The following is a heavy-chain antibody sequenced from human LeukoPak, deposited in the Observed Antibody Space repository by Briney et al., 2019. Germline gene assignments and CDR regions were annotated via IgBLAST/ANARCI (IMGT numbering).Heavy chain of an antibody. J-gene: IGHJ5*02. V-gene: IGHV4-34*01. CDR1: GGSLSYYY. CDR3: ARHYHDPHDRGGFDP. D-gene: IGHD3-22*01. CDR2: INRSGST. Sequence: RSSETLSLTCAVYGGSLSYYYWSWIRQPPEKGLEWIGEINRSGSTNYNPSLKSRVSISVDTSKNQFSLKLSSVTAADTAVYYCARHYHDPHDRGGFDPWGQGTLVTVFS.